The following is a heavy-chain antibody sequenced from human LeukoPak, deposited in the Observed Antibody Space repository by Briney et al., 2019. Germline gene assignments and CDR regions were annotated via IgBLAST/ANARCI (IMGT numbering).Heavy chain of an antibody. Sequence: PGGSLRLSCAASRFTFSTYSMNWVRQPPGKGLEWIGEIYHSGSTNYNPSLKSRVTISVDTSKNQFSLKLSSVTAADTAVYYCARPRSLYCSGGSCYKFDPWGQGTLVTVSS. V-gene: IGHV4-34*01. J-gene: IGHJ5*02. CDR3: ARPRSLYCSGGSCYKFDP. CDR2: IYHSGST. CDR1: RFTFSTYS. D-gene: IGHD2-15*01.